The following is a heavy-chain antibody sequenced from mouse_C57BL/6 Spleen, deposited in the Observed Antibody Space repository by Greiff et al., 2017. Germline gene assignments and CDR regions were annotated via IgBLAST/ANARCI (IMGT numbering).Heavy chain of an antibody. J-gene: IGHJ4*01. Sequence: VKLQESGAELVRPGTSVKMSCKASGYTFTNYWIGWAKQRPGHGLEWIGDIYPGGGYTNYNEKFKGKATLTADKSSSTAYMQFSSLTSEDSAIYYCARSYYGSSYGAMDYWGQGTSVTVSS. V-gene: IGHV1-63*01. CDR2: IYPGGGYT. CDR1: GYTFTNYW. CDR3: ARSYYGSSYGAMDY. D-gene: IGHD1-1*01.